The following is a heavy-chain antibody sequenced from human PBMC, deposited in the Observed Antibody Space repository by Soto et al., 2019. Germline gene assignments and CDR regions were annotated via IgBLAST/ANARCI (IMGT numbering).Heavy chain of an antibody. CDR1: GFTFSSYS. J-gene: IGHJ3*02. Sequence: GGSLRLSCAASGFTFSSYSMNWVRQAPGKGLEWVSYISSSSSTIYYADSVKGRFTISRDNAKNSLYLQMNSLRAEDTAVYYCVRDSTGDDAFDIWGQGTMVTVSS. V-gene: IGHV3-48*04. D-gene: IGHD7-27*01. CDR2: ISSSSSTI. CDR3: VRDSTGDDAFDI.